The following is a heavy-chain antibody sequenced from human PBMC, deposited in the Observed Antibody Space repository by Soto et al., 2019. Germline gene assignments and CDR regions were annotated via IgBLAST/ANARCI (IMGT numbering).Heavy chain of an antibody. Sequence: VKVSCKASGGTFSSYAISWVRQAPGQGLEWMGGIIPIFGTANYAQKFQGRVTITADKTTSTAYMELSSLRSEDTAVYYCARGNSSSWYYYYYGMDVWGQGTTVTVSS. CDR2: IIPIFGTA. CDR1: GGTFSSYA. J-gene: IGHJ6*02. CDR3: ARGNSSSWYYYYYGMDV. D-gene: IGHD6-6*01. V-gene: IGHV1-69*06.